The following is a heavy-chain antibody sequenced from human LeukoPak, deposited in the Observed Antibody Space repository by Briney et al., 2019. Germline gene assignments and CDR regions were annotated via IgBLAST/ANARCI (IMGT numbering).Heavy chain of an antibody. CDR1: GFTFSSYW. J-gene: IGHJ6*02. CDR2: INHNGNVN. CDR3: AKLRSDYYYYGMDV. Sequence: GGSLRLSCAASGFTFSSYWMNWARQAPGKGLEWVASINHNGNVNYYVDSVKGRFTISRDNSKNTLYLQMNSLRAEDTAVYYCAKLRSDYYYYGMDVWGQGTTVTVSS. V-gene: IGHV3-7*03.